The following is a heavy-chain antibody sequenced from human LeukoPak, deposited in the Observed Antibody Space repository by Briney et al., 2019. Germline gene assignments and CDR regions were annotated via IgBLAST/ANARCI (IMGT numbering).Heavy chain of an antibody. CDR1: GFTPSVYV. CDR3: ARRDIVVVVSASDY. D-gene: IGHD2-15*01. CDR2: ITTSGDRT. J-gene: IGHJ4*02. V-gene: IGHV3-23*01. Sequence: SLRLSCAVSGFTPSVYVMRWVRQAPGKGLEWVSGITTSGDRTVYGDSVRGRFTMSRDNSKTTVYLQMNSLRVDDTAVYYWARRDIVVVVSASDYWGQGTLVTVSS.